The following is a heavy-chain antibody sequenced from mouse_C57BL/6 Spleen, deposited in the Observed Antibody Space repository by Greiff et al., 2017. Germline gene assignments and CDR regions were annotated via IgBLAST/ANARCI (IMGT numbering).Heavy chain of an antibody. J-gene: IGHJ4*01. Sequence: VQLQESGAELVKPGASVKISCKASGYAFSSYWMNWVQQSPGKGLEWIGQIYPGDGDYNNNGTFTGQATLTTYKSSSTAYRQLSRLTSEDSAVYFCARWSNHVYYYAMDYWGQGTSVTVSA. D-gene: IGHD2-5*01. CDR2: IYPGDGDY. V-gene: IGHV1-80*01. CDR1: GYAFSSYW. CDR3: ARWSNHVYYYAMDY.